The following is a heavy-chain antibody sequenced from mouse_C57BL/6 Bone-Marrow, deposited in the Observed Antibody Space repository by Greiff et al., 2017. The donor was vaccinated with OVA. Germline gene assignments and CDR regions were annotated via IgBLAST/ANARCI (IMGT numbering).Heavy chain of an antibody. CDR2: IYPRSGNT. CDR3: ARSGLLRYAMDY. V-gene: IGHV1-81*01. CDR1: GYTFTSYG. D-gene: IGHD1-1*01. J-gene: IGHJ4*01. Sequence: QVQLKQSGAELARPGASVKLSCKASGYTFTSYGISWVKQRTGQGLEWIGEIYPRSGNTYSNEKFKGKATLTADKSSSTAYMELRSLTSEDSAVYFCARSGLLRYAMDYWGQGTSVTVSS.